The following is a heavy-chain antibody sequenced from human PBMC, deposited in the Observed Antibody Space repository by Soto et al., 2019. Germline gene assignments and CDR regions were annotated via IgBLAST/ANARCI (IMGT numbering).Heavy chain of an antibody. V-gene: IGHV2-5*02. CDR2: IYWDGDK. D-gene: IGHD3-3*01. CDR3: AHRATMTIFGLIIDNGIWFDP. Sequence: SGPTLVNPTQTLTLTCTFSGFSLSTSGAAVGWVRQPPGRALEWLALIYWDGDKRYNASLGNRLTITKDTSMTQVVLTLTNVEPADTATYYCAHRATMTIFGLIIDNGIWFDPWDQGTRVSVSS. J-gene: IGHJ5*01. CDR1: GFSLSTSGAA.